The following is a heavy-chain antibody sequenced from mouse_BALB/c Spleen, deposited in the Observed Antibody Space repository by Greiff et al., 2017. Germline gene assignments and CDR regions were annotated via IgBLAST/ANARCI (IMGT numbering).Heavy chain of an antibody. CDR2: INPYNDGT. CDR3: ARAGRYGKGDYAMDY. V-gene: IGHV1-14*01. CDR1: GYTFTSYV. Sequence: EVQLQQSGPELVKPGASVKMSCKASGYTFTSYVMHWVKQKPGQGLEWIGYINPYNDGTKYNEKFKGKATLTSDKSSSTAYMELSSLTSEASAVYYCARAGRYGKGDYAMDYWGQGTSVTVSS. D-gene: IGHD2-10*02. J-gene: IGHJ4*01.